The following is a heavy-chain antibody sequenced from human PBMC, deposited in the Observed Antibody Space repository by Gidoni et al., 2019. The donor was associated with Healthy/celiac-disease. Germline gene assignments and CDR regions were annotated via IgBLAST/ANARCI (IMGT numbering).Heavy chain of an antibody. D-gene: IGHD4-17*01. CDR2: ISSSSSYI. Sequence: EVQLVESGGGLVKPGGSLRLSCAASGFTFSRYSMNWVRQAPGKGLEWVSSISSSSSYIYYADSVKGRFTISRDNAKNSLYLQMNSLRAEDTAVYYCARDRGPYGDYAHRYFDLWGRGTLVTVSS. CDR1: GFTFSRYS. CDR3: ARDRGPYGDYAHRYFDL. V-gene: IGHV3-21*01. J-gene: IGHJ2*01.